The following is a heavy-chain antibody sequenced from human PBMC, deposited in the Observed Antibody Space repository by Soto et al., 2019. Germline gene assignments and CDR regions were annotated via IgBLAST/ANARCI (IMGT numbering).Heavy chain of an antibody. D-gene: IGHD6-19*01. J-gene: IGHJ4*02. CDR3: ARRSSGWDHFDY. CDR1: GYSFTSYG. Sequence: QVQLVQSGAEVKKPGASVKVSCKAPGYSFTSYGISWVRQAPGQGLEWMGWISVYNGNTNYAQKLQGRVTMTTDTSTSTAYMEVRSLRSDDTAVYYCARRSSGWDHFDYWGQGTLVTVSS. CDR2: ISVYNGNT. V-gene: IGHV1-18*01.